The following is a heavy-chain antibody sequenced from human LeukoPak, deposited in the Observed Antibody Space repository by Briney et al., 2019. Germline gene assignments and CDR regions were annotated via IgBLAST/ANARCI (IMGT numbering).Heavy chain of an antibody. CDR3: ARRHYYNGRAYYFLDY. V-gene: IGHV4-61*01. J-gene: IGHJ4*02. Sequence: PSQTLSLTCTVSGGSLSSDNYYWPWIRQPPGKGLQWIGYISYSGSTNYNPSLKSRVTISLHTSKNQFSLRLSSLTAADTAVYYCARRHYYNGRAYYFLDYWGQGTLVTVSS. CDR2: ISYSGST. D-gene: IGHD3-22*01. CDR1: GGSLSSDNYY.